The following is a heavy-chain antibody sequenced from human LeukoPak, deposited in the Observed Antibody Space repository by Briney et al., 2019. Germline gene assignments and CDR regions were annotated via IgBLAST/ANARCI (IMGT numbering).Heavy chain of an antibody. D-gene: IGHD2-15*01. CDR2: IKQDGSEK. J-gene: IGHJ5*02. V-gene: IGHV3-7*03. CDR1: GFTFSSYW. CDR3: AKARLSYCSGGSCYSAWFDP. Sequence: GGSLRLSCAASGFTFSSYWMTWVRQAPGKGLEWVANIKQDGSEKYYVDSVKGRFTISRDNAKNSLYLQMNSLRAEDTALYYCAKARLSYCSGGSCYSAWFDPWGQGTLVTVSS.